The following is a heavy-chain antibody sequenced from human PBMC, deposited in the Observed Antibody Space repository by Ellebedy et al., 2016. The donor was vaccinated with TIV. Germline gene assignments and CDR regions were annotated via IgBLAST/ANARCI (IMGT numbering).Heavy chain of an antibody. Sequence: SQTLSLTXXISGDSVSSNTAAWNRIRQSPSRGLEWLGRTYYRSKWYNDYAVSVKSRITINPDTSKNQFSLQLNSVTPEDTAVYYCARGGGRFDYWGQGSLVTVSS. CDR2: TYYRSKWYN. CDR3: ARGGGRFDY. J-gene: IGHJ4*02. V-gene: IGHV6-1*01. D-gene: IGHD3-16*01. CDR1: GDSVSSNTAA.